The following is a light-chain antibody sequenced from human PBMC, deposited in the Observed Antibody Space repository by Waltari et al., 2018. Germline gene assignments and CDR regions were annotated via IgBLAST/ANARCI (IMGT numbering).Light chain of an antibody. CDR2: TAS. Sequence: EIVMTQSPATLSVSPGERATLSCRAGQSVSSNLAWYQQKPGQAPRLLIYTASTRATGIPSRFSGSGSGTEFTLTISSLQSEDFAVYYCQQYNNWPPWTFGQGTKVE. J-gene: IGKJ1*01. V-gene: IGKV3-15*01. CDR1: QSVSSN. CDR3: QQYNNWPPWT.